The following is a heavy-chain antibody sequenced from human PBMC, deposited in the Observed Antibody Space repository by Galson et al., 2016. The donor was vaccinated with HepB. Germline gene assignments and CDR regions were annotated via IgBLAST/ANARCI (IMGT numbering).Heavy chain of an antibody. CDR1: GFTFSSYT. Sequence: SLRLSCAASGFTFSSYTMTWVRQPPGKGLEWVSSISGGGGRTYYAGSVKGRFTISRDNSKNTLYLQTNSLRAEDTAVYYCAKKAVELTAISYLKGFDYWGQGTLVTVSS. D-gene: IGHD1-7*01. V-gene: IGHV3-23*01. CDR3: AKKAVELTAISYLKGFDY. CDR2: ISGGGGRT. J-gene: IGHJ4*02.